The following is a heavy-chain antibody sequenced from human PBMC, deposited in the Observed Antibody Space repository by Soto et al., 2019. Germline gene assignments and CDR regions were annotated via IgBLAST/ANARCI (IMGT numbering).Heavy chain of an antibody. D-gene: IGHD6-13*01. J-gene: IGHJ4*02. CDR1: GYTFTSYG. Sequence: GASVKVSCKASGYTFTSYGISWVRQAPGQGLEWMGWISAYNGNTNYAQKLQGRVTMTTDTSTSTAYMELRSLRSDDTAVYYCASGLWPAKAAAVDYWGQGTLVTVSS. CDR2: ISAYNGNT. V-gene: IGHV1-18*01. CDR3: ASGLWPAKAAAVDY.